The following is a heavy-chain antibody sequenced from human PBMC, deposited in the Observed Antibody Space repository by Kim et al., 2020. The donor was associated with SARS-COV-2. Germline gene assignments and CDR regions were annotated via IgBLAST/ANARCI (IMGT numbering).Heavy chain of an antibody. Sequence: GGSLRLSCAASGFTFSSYSMNWVRQAPGKGLEWVSSIISSSSYIYYADSVKGRFTISRDNAKNSLYLQMNSLRAEDTAVYYCARSTSGQTLWFGELSWGQGTLVTVSS. J-gene: IGHJ4*02. CDR1: GFTFSSYS. V-gene: IGHV3-21*01. CDR3: ARSTSGQTLWFGELS. CDR2: IISSSSYI. D-gene: IGHD3-10*01.